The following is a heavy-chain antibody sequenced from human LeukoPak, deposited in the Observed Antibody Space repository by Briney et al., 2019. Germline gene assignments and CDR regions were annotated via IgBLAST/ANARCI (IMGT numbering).Heavy chain of an antibody. J-gene: IGHJ4*02. CDR1: GFTFSSYW. V-gene: IGHV3-48*04. CDR2: ISSSGSTI. Sequence: GGSLRLSCAASGFTFSSYWMSWVRQAPGKGLEWVSYISSSGSTIYYADSVKGRFTISRDNAKNSLYLQMNSLSAGDTAIYYCAKGSVAAHYFFNYWGQGTLVTVSS. CDR3: AKGSVAAHYFFNY. D-gene: IGHD2-15*01.